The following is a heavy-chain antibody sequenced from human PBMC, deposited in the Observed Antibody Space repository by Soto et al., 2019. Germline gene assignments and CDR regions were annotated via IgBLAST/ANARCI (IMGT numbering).Heavy chain of an antibody. CDR1: GFTLSDHY. Sequence: EVQLVESGGGLVQPGGSLRLSCAGSGFTLSDHYIDWVRQAPGKGLEWVGRSRDKAQGYSTAYAASVKGRFTTSRDESKNSVYLQMNSLRREDTGLYYCVKGSNYYGMDVWGQGTTVTVSS. V-gene: IGHV3-72*01. J-gene: IGHJ6*02. CDR3: VKGSNYYGMDV. D-gene: IGHD2-15*01. CDR2: SRDKAQGYST.